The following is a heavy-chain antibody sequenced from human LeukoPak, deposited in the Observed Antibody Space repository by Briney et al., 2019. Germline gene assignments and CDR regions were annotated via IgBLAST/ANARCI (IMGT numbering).Heavy chain of an antibody. J-gene: IGHJ6*03. Sequence: PGGSLRLSCAASGFTFSSYAMSWVRQAPGKGLEWVSAISGSGGSTYYADSVKGRFTISRDNSKNTLYLQMNSLRAEDTAVYYCAKGYGDYDYYYMDVWGKGTTVTVSS. D-gene: IGHD4-17*01. CDR1: GFTFSSYA. CDR3: AKGYGDYDYYYMDV. V-gene: IGHV3-23*01. CDR2: ISGSGGST.